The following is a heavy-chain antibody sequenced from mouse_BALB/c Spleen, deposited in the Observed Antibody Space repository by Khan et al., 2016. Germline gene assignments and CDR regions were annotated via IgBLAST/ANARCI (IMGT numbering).Heavy chain of an antibody. CDR3: VRDAYYPYALDY. CDR2: IRSKSNNFAT. V-gene: IGHV10-1*02. J-gene: IGHJ4*01. D-gene: IGHD1-1*01. CDR1: GFTFKTYA. Sequence: EVKLEESGGGLVQPKGSLKLSCAASGFTFKTYAMNWVRQAPGKGLEWIARIRSKSNNFATYYADSVKDRFTISRDDSQNMLSLQMNTLQTEDTAMYYCVRDAYYPYALDYWGQGTSVTVSS.